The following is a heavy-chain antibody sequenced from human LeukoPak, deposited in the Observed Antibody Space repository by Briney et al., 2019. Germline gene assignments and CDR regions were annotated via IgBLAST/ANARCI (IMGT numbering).Heavy chain of an antibody. Sequence: PGGSLRLSCAASGFTFSSYGMHWVRQAPGKGLEWVAVIWYGGSNKYYADSVKGRFTISRDNSKNTLYLQMNSLRAEDTAVYYCAKEGEQGYDFWTLDYWGQGTLVTVSS. V-gene: IGHV3-30*02. CDR3: AKEGEQGYDFWTLDY. J-gene: IGHJ4*02. CDR2: IWYGGSNK. CDR1: GFTFSSYG. D-gene: IGHD3-3*01.